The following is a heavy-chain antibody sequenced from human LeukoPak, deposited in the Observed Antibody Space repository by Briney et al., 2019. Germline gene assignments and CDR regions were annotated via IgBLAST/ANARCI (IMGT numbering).Heavy chain of an antibody. J-gene: IGHJ3*02. CDR1: GYSFTNYW. Sequence: GESLKISCKASGYSFTNYWIGWVRQMPGKGLEWMGIIYPGDSNTRYSPSFQDQVLISADKSVSTTYLHWGSLQASATAMYFCARRGSSTSDAVDIWGQGTKVTVS. CDR2: IYPGDSNT. V-gene: IGHV5-51*01. CDR3: ARRGSSTSDAVDI. D-gene: IGHD3-10*01.